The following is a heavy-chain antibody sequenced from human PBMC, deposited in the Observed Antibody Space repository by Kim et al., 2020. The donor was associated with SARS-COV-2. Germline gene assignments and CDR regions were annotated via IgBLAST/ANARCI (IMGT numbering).Heavy chain of an antibody. CDR2: ISGGGGNT. CDR3: AKRGYGSGRYYPFDY. CDR1: GFTFSNYA. V-gene: IGHV3-23*01. D-gene: IGHD3-10*01. Sequence: GGSLRLSCAASGFTFSNYAMSWVRQTPGKGLEWVSVISGGGGNTYYADSVKGRFTISRDNSKNTVFLQMNSLRTEDTAVYYCAKRGYGSGRYYPFDYWGQGTLVTVSS. J-gene: IGHJ4*02.